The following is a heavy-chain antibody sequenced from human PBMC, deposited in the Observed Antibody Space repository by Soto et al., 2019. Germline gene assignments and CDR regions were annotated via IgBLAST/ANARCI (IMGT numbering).Heavy chain of an antibody. CDR3: VRMGFSGGGYLSYYYYGMDI. CDR2: IYPDESDT. J-gene: IGHJ6*02. Sequence: PGESLKISCKGSGHSFTKYWIGGVRQIPGKGLEWMAIIYPDESDTRYSPSFQDQVTISADKSISTAYLQWSSLKASDTAMYYCVRMGFSGGGYLSYYYYGMDIWGQGTTVTVSS. CDR1: GHSFTKYW. V-gene: IGHV5-51*01. D-gene: IGHD5-12*01.